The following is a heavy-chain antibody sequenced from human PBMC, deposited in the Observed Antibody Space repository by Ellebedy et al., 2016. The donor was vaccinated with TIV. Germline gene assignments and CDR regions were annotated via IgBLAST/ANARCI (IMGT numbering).Heavy chain of an antibody. CDR3: ARGTRRDGYNSQEFDY. J-gene: IGHJ4*02. Sequence: GGSLRLSXAASGFTFSSYSMNWVRQAPGKGLEWVSSISSSSSYIYYADSVKGRFTISRDNAKNSLYLQMNSLRAEDTAVYYCARGTRRDGYNSQEFDYWGQGTLVTVSS. V-gene: IGHV3-21*01. D-gene: IGHD5-24*01. CDR2: ISSSSSYI. CDR1: GFTFSSYS.